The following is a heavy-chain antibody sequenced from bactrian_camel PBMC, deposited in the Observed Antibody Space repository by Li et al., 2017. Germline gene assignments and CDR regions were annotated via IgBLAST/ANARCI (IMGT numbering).Heavy chain of an antibody. V-gene: IGHV3-2*01. D-gene: IGHD1*01. CDR3: AADYGYLHSPFGY. CDR1: GFTFSSYY. CDR2: LYTGDGSST. J-gene: IGHJ6*01. Sequence: HVQLVESGGDLVQPGASLRLSCAASGFTFSSYYMSWVRQAPGKGLEWVGSLYTGDGSSTYVTDSVKDRFTISKDNVKNTVNLQMNSLKPEDTAVYYCAADYGYLHSPFGYWGRGTQVTVS.